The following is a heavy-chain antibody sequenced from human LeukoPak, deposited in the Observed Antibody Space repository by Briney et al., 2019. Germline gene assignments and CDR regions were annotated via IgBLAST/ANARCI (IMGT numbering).Heavy chain of an antibody. CDR2: ISYDGSNK. J-gene: IGHJ4*02. CDR3: AGHYYDRGGYYRLDY. Sequence: GGPLRLSCAASGLTFSGYDMHWVRQAPGKGPEWVASISYDGSNKYYADSVRGRFTISRDNSKNTLYLQMNSLRTEDTAMFYCAGHYYDRGGYYRLDYWGQGTLVTVSS. CDR1: GLTFSGYD. V-gene: IGHV3-30*03. D-gene: IGHD3-22*01.